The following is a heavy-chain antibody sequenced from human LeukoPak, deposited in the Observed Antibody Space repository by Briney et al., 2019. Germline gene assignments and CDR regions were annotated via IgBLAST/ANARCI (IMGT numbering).Heavy chain of an antibody. CDR2: ISGDSSTI. CDR1: GFAFSSFS. J-gene: IGHJ4*02. CDR3: ARDLHSGAYTFDY. Sequence: PGGSLRLSCAASGFAFSSFSMNWVRQASGKGLEWVSYISGDSSTIYYADSVKGRFTISRDSAKNSLYLQMSSLRDEDTAVYYCARDLHSGAYTFDYWGQGTLVTVSS. D-gene: IGHD1-26*01. V-gene: IGHV3-48*02.